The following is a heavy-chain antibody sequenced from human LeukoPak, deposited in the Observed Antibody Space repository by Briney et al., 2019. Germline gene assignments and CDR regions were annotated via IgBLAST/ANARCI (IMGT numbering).Heavy chain of an antibody. D-gene: IGHD4-17*01. V-gene: IGHV1-2*04. Sequence: GASVKVSCKASGYTFTSYGISWVRQAPGQGLEWMGWINPNSGGTNYAQKFQGWVTMTRDTSISTAYMELSRLRSDDTAVYYCARARGGYGDYGVDDYWGQGTLVTVSS. CDR2: INPNSGGT. CDR3: ARARGGYGDYGVDDY. CDR1: GYTFTSYG. J-gene: IGHJ4*02.